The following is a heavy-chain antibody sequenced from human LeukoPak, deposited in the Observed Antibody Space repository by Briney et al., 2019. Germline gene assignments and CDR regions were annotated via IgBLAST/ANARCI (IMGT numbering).Heavy chain of an antibody. V-gene: IGHV1-69*05. D-gene: IGHD2-2*01. CDR3: ATEAAMSGLGWFDP. Sequence: GSSVKVSCKGSGGTFTSDTISWGRQAPGQGREWMGGIISIFGTAKAAQRFQGRVTITTYDSTSTAYMELSTLRSEDTAVYYCATEAAMSGLGWFDPWGQGTLVTVSS. J-gene: IGHJ5*02. CDR2: IISIFGTA. CDR1: GGTFTSDT.